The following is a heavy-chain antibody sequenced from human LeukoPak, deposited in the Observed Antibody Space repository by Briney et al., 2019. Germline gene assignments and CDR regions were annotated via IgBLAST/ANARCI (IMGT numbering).Heavy chain of an antibody. CDR2: IYPGDSDT. J-gene: IGHJ4*02. CDR3: ARPHTLDRNTKYYFDY. CDR1: GYTFSNFW. D-gene: IGHD2-2*02. V-gene: IGHV5-51*01. Sequence: GGSLRISCTGSGYTFSNFWVGWVRQMPGKGLEWMGVIYPGDSDTRYSPSVQGQVTISADKSISTAYLQWNSLKASDTAMYYCARPHTLDRNTKYYFDYWGQGTLVTVSS.